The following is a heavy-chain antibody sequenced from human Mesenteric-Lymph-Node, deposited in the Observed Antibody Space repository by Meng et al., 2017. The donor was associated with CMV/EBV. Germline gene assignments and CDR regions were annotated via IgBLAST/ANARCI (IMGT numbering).Heavy chain of an antibody. V-gene: IGHV4-34*01. Sequence: PSETLSHTCAVYGASFTSYYWSWIRQSPGKGLEWIGEINHRGSTNYNPSLKSRVTISVDTSKSQFSLNLTSVTAADTAVYYCARPQNTWGQGTLVTVSS. CDR1: GASFTSYY. D-gene: IGHD2/OR15-2a*01. CDR3: ARPQNT. J-gene: IGHJ4*02. CDR2: INHRGST.